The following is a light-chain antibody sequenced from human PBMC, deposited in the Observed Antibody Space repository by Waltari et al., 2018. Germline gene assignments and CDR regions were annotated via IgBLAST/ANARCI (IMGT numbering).Light chain of an antibody. V-gene: IGLV1-51*01. J-gene: IGLJ2*01. CDR2: DTQ. CDR1: TSNIGNNY. CDR3: ATWDSTLGAVI. Sequence: QSVLTQPPSVSAAPGQKVTISCSGSTSNIGNNYVSWYQQFPVSDRKLIIFDTQRRPSDIPCRFSGSTSGTSATLGITGLQTGDEAGYYCATWDSTLGAVIFGGGTKLTVL.